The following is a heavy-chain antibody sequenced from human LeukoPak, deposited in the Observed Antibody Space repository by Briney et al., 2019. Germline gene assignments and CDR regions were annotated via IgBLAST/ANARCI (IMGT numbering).Heavy chain of an antibody. D-gene: IGHD3-3*01. Sequence: AASLRLSCAASGKTFTSPYFHWVRQAPGQGLEWMGVIYPSGDSTIYAEKFQGRVTLTRDTSTSTVHMELRSLRSEDTAVYYCTRTFLGASPYFDYWGQGTLVTVSS. CDR1: GKTFTSPY. CDR2: IYPSGDST. CDR3: TRTFLGASPYFDY. V-gene: IGHV1-46*01. J-gene: IGHJ4*02.